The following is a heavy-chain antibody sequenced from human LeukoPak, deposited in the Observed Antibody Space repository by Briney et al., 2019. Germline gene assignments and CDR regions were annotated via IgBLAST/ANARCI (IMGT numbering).Heavy chain of an antibody. Sequence: PGGSLRLSCAVSGFTFSSYAMHWVRQAPGKGLEWVAVISCDGSNKYYADSVKGRFTISRDNSKNTLYLQMNSLRAEDTAVYYCARDRNWGFYFDYWGQGTLVTVSS. V-gene: IGHV3-30-3*01. CDR3: ARDRNWGFYFDY. CDR2: ISCDGSNK. CDR1: GFTFSSYA. D-gene: IGHD7-27*01. J-gene: IGHJ4*02.